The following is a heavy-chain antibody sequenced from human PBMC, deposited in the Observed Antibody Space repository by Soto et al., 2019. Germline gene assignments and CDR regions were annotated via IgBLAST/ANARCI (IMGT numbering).Heavy chain of an antibody. J-gene: IGHJ3*02. D-gene: IGHD3-3*01. CDR1: GGSISSSSYY. CDR2: IYYSGST. Sequence: QLQLQESGSGLVKPSATLSLTCTVSGGSISSSSYYWCWIRQPPGKGLEWIGSIYYSGSTYYNPSLKSRVTISEDTSKNQFSLKLSSVTAADNAVYYCASPRQYDLWSGSGANAFDIWGQGTMVTVSS. CDR3: ASPRQYDLWSGSGANAFDI. V-gene: IGHV4-39*01.